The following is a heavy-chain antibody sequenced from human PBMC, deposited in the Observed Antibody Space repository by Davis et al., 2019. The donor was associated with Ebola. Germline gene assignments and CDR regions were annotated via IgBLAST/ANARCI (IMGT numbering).Heavy chain of an antibody. Sequence: GESLKISCAASGFTFSSYGMHWVRQAPGKGLEWVAVISYDGSNKYYADSVKGRFTISRDNSKNTLYLQMNSLRAEDTAVYYCAKGGDEWRELDDTNGMDVWGQGTTVTVSS. D-gene: IGHD2-15*01. CDR1: GFTFSSYG. CDR2: ISYDGSNK. J-gene: IGHJ6*02. CDR3: AKGGDEWRELDDTNGMDV. V-gene: IGHV3-30*18.